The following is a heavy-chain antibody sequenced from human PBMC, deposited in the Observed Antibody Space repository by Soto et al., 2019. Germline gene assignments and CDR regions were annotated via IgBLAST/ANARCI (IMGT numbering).Heavy chain of an antibody. CDR1: GFTFSRDP. Sequence: EVQLLQSGGGSVQPGGSLRLSCAASGFTFSRDPMSWVRQTPEKGLEWVSGISPSGAATYFADSVKGRFSISRDNSRSTLFLQMNNLRAEDTAVYYCATEVDVGSTMIDYWGQGTLVTVSS. J-gene: IGHJ4*02. D-gene: IGHD3-22*01. CDR3: ATEVDVGSTMIDY. V-gene: IGHV3-23*01. CDR2: ISPSGAAT.